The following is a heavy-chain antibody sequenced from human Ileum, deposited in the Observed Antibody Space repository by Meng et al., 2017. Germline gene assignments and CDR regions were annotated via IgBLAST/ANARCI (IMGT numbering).Heavy chain of an antibody. J-gene: IGHJ5*02. D-gene: IGHD1-26*01. CDR1: GGSNSSGDYY. V-gene: IGHV4-30-4*01. CDR3: AASLDGNRFDP. CDR2: IFDTGPP. Sequence: VQLQESGPGRVKSSQTLSLTCTVSGGSNSSGDYYWRWIRQPPGKGLEWIGYIFDTGPPSYSPPLRSRLSISMDTSKNQFSLRLTSVSAADTAVYYCAASLDGNRFDPWGQGTLVTVSS.